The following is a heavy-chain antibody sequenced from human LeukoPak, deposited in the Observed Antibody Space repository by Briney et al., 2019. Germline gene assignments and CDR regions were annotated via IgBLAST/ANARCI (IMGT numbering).Heavy chain of an antibody. CDR1: GGSISSYY. J-gene: IGHJ3*02. V-gene: IGHV4-4*07. D-gene: IGHD3-9*01. CDR2: IYTSGST. CDR3: ARYRTYYDILTGYYEEGAFDI. Sequence: SETLSLTCTVSGGSISSYYWSWIRQPAGKGLEWIGRIYTSGSTNYHPSLKSRVTMSVDTSKNQFSLKLSSLTAADTAVYYCARYRTYYDILTGYYEEGAFDIWGQGTMVTVSS.